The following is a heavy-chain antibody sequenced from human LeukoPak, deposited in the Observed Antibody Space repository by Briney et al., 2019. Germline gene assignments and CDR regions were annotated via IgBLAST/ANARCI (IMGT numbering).Heavy chain of an antibody. D-gene: IGHD6-6*01. CDR2: INPSGGST. Sequence: ASVKVSCKASGYTFTSSYIHWVRQAPAQGLEWMGIINPSGGSTSYAQEFQGRVTMTRDTSTSTVYMELSSLRSEDTAVNYCARGGTSRGFDPWGQGTLVTVSS. V-gene: IGHV1-46*01. CDR1: GYTFTSSY. CDR3: ARGGTSRGFDP. J-gene: IGHJ5*02.